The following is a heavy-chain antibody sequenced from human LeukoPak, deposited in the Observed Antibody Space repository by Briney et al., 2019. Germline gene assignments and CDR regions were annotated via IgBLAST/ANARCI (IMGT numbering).Heavy chain of an antibody. CDR2: ISSSSSYI. CDR1: GFTFSNYS. CDR3: ARGLSVWGSSDY. D-gene: IGHD3-16*01. J-gene: IGHJ4*02. V-gene: IGHV3-21*01. Sequence: GGSLRLSCAASGFTFSNYSMSWVRQAPGKGLEWVSSISSSSSYIYYADSVKGRFTISRDNAKNSLYLQMNSLRAEDTAVYYCARGLSVWGSSDYWGQGTLVTVSS.